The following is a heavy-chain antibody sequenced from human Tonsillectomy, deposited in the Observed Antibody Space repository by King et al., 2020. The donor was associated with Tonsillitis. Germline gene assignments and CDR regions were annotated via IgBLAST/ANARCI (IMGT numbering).Heavy chain of an antibody. CDR1: GGSVSSGASY. J-gene: IGHJ4*02. V-gene: IGHV4-61*03. Sequence: VQLQESGPGLVKPSETLSLTCTVSGGSVSSGASYWSWIRQPPGKGLEWIGYIYYSGSNNYNPSLKSRVTISVDTSKNHFSLKLSSVTAADTAVYYCARDLYSSGWYYFDYWGQGTLVTVSS. CDR2: IYYSGSN. CDR3: ARDLYSSGWYYFDY. D-gene: IGHD6-19*01.